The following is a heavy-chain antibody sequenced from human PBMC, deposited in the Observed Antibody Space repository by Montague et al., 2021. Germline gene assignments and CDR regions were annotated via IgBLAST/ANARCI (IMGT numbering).Heavy chain of an antibody. D-gene: IGHD3-10*01. V-gene: IGHV4-59*08. CDR3: AKRDYFVSGTSYKGFDP. Sequence: SETLSLTCTVSSGSIFHAHWSWVRQPPGEGLEWLGSMFYGGATSKNPSLKSQVTMSIDTSTNQFSLKLSFVTAADTAVYYCAKRDYFVSGTSYKGFDPWGQGILVTVSS. CDR2: MFYGGAT. J-gene: IGHJ5*02. CDR1: SGSIFHAH.